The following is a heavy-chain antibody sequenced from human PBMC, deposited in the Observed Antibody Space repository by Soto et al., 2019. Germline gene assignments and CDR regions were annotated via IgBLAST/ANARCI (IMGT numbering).Heavy chain of an antibody. D-gene: IGHD5-12*01. J-gene: IGHJ3*02. V-gene: IGHV4-38-2*02. CDR1: DYSISSGYY. CDR3: ARDRDGYNYAFDI. Sequence: PXGTLSLTCGVSDYSISSGYYWAWIRQPPGKGLEWLGSIYHSGSTYQNPSLSSRVTISVDTSRNKFSLRLSSVTAADTAVYYCARDRDGYNYAFDIWGQGTVVTVSS. CDR2: IYHSGST.